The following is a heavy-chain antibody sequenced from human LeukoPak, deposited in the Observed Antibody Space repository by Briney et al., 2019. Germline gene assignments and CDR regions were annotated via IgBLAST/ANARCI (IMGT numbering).Heavy chain of an antibody. J-gene: IGHJ6*03. CDR1: GGSISSYY. Sequence: SETLSLTCTVSGGSISSYYWSWIRQPPGKGLEWIGYIYYSGSTNYNPSLKSRVTTSVDTSKNQFSLKLSSVTAADTAVYYCARDGDDSTYYYYMDVWGKGTTVTVSS. CDR2: IYYSGST. CDR3: ARDGDDSTYYYYMDV. V-gene: IGHV4-59*12. D-gene: IGHD3-22*01.